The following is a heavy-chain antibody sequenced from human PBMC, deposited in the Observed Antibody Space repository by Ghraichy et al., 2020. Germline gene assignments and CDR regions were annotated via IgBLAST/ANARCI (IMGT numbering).Heavy chain of an antibody. CDR1: GGSFSGYY. D-gene: IGHD1-20*01. Sequence: SETLSLTCAVYGGSFSGYYWSWIRQPPGKGLEWIGEINHSGSTNYNPSLKSRVTISVDTSKNQFSLKLSSVTAADTAVYYCARGNNWKTGWFDPWGQGTLVTVSS. CDR2: INHSGST. J-gene: IGHJ5*02. CDR3: ARGNNWKTGWFDP. V-gene: IGHV4-34*01.